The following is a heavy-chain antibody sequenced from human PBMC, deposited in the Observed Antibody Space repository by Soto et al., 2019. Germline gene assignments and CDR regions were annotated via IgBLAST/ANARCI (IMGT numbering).Heavy chain of an antibody. Sequence: GASVKVSFKASGYTFTSYGISWVRQAPGQGLEWMGWISAYNGNTNYAQKLQGRVTMTTDTSTSTAYMELRSLRSDDTAVYYCARDVVRGVIPTYNWFDPWGQGTLVTAPQ. D-gene: IGHD3-10*01. CDR3: ARDVVRGVIPTYNWFDP. J-gene: IGHJ5*02. V-gene: IGHV1-18*01. CDR1: GYTFTSYG. CDR2: ISAYNGNT.